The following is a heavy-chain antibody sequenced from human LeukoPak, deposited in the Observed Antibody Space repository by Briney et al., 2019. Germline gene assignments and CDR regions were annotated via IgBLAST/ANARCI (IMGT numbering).Heavy chain of an antibody. Sequence: GGSLRLSRAASGFTFSSYSMNWVRQAPGKGLEWVSSISSSSSYIYHADSVKGRFTISRDNAKNSLYLQMNSLRAEDTAVYYCARVEGVYDGYWGQGTLVTVSS. D-gene: IGHD2-8*01. CDR1: GFTFSSYS. CDR3: ARVEGVYDGY. V-gene: IGHV3-21*01. J-gene: IGHJ4*02. CDR2: ISSSSSYI.